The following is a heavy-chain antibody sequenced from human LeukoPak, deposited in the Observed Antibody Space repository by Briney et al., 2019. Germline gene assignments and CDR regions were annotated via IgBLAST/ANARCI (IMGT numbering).Heavy chain of an antibody. V-gene: IGHV5-51*01. CDR1: GYRFTSYL. D-gene: IGHD6-19*01. CDR3: ARQSGSSGSLGTDAFDI. CDR2: IYPGDSDT. Sequence: GESRKISCKCRGYRFTSYLIGGVRQMPGKGLEWMGIIYPGDSDTRYSPSFQGEVTISADKTISTAYLQWSSLRASDTAMYYCARQSGSSGSLGTDAFDIWGQGTMVSVSS. J-gene: IGHJ3*02.